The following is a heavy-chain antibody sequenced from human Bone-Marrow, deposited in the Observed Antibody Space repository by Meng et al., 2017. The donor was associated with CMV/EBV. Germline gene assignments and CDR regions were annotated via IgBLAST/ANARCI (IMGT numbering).Heavy chain of an antibody. CDR3: ASDPDLYRTLLCWFDP. J-gene: IGHJ5*02. Sequence: ASVKVSCKASGYTFTSYYMHWVRQAPGQGLEWMGWINPNSGGTNYAQKFQGRVTMTRVTSISTAYMELSRLRSDDTAVYYCASDPDLYRTLLCWFDPWGQGTLVTVSS. CDR1: GYTFTSYY. V-gene: IGHV1-2*02. CDR2: INPNSGGT. D-gene: IGHD1-26*01.